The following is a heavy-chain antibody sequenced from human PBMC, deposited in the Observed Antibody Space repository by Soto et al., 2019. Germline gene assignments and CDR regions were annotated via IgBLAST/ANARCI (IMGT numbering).Heavy chain of an antibody. CDR3: ARGPPLLRYFDWFPSGYYYYYGMDV. CDR2: INPSGGST. V-gene: IGHV1-46*03. CDR1: GYTFTSYY. J-gene: IGHJ6*02. D-gene: IGHD3-9*01. Sequence: ASVKVSCKASGYTFTSYYMHWVRQAPGQGLEWMGIINPSGGSTSYAQRFQGRVTMTRDTSTSTVYMELSSLRSEDTAVYYCARGPPLLRYFDWFPSGYYYYYGMDVWGQGTTVTSP.